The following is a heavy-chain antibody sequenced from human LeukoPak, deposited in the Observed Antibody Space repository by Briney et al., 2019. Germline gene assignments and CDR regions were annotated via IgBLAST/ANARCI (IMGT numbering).Heavy chain of an antibody. Sequence: GGSLRLSCAASGFTFSSYSMNWVRQAPGKGLEWVSYISSSSSTIYYADSVKGRFTISRDNAKNSLYLQMDSLRAEDTGVYYCARSNQADDYWGQGTLVTVSS. V-gene: IGHV3-48*01. J-gene: IGHJ4*02. CDR1: GFTFSSYS. D-gene: IGHD1-14*01. CDR3: ARSNQADDY. CDR2: ISSSSSTI.